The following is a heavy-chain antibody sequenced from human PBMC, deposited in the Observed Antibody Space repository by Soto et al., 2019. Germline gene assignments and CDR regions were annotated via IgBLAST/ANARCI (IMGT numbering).Heavy chain of an antibody. D-gene: IGHD2-2*01. CDR1: GFTFSSYA. CDR3: AKYDQLLPYYYYGMDV. J-gene: IGHJ6*02. CDR2: ISGSGGST. Sequence: GGSLRLSCAASGFTFSSYAMSWVRQAPGKGLEWVSAISGSGGSTYYADSVKGRFTISRDNSKNTLYLQMNSLRAEDTAVYYCAKYDQLLPYYYYGMDVWGQGTTVTVSS. V-gene: IGHV3-23*01.